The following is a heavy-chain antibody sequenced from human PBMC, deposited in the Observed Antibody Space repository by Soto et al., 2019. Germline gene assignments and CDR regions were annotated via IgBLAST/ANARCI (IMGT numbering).Heavy chain of an antibody. Sequence: QVQLVESGGGLVKPGGSLRLSCAASGFTFSDYYMSWIRQAPGKGLEWVSYISSSGSTIYYADSVKGRFTISRDKANNSLYLKMTRLRAEDTAVYYSARLTVRSGDDHDPGHFDYWGQGTLVTVSS. J-gene: IGHJ4*02. V-gene: IGHV3-11*01. D-gene: IGHD5-12*01. CDR1: GFTFSDYY. CDR3: ARLTVRSGDDHDPGHFDY. CDR2: ISSSGSTI.